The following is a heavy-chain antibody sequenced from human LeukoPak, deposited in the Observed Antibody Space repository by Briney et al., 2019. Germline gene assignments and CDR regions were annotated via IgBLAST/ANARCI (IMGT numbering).Heavy chain of an antibody. J-gene: IGHJ3*02. CDR1: EFTFSNYS. CDR2: ISSISSTI. Sequence: GGSLRLSCVASEFTFSNYSMNWVRQAPGKGLEWVSYISSISSTIYYADSVKGRFTISRDNAKNSLYLQMNSLRAEDTAVYYCARDRGLRKALRDAFDIWGQGTMVTVSS. D-gene: IGHD4-17*01. V-gene: IGHV3-48*01. CDR3: ARDRGLRKALRDAFDI.